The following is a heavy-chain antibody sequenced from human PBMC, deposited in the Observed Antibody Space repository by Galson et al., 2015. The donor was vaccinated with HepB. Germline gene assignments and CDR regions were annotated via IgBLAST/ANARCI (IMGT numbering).Heavy chain of an antibody. D-gene: IGHD6-13*01. CDR3: TGGLGSSSWLSDY. V-gene: IGHV3-48*02. CDR2: IDGSGGTT. CDR1: GFDFSSWS. J-gene: IGHJ4*02. Sequence: SLRLSCAASGFDFSSWSMNWVRQAPGKGPQWVSYIDGSGGTTDYADSAKGRFTISRDNAKNSVYLQMNSLTDEDTAVYRCTGGLGSSSWLSDYWGQGTLVTVSS.